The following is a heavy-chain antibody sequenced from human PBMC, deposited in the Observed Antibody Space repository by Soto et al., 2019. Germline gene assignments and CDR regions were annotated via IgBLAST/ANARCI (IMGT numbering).Heavy chain of an antibody. CDR2: INPNSGGT. CDR3: ARGQLELREGAFDI. V-gene: IGHV1-2*04. CDR1: GYTFTGYY. J-gene: IGHJ3*02. D-gene: IGHD1-7*01. Sequence: ASVKVSCKASGYTFTGYYMHWVRQAPGQGLEWMGWINPNSGGTNYAQKFQGWVTMTRDTSISTAYMELSRLRSDDTAVYYCARGQLELREGAFDIWGQGTMVTVSS.